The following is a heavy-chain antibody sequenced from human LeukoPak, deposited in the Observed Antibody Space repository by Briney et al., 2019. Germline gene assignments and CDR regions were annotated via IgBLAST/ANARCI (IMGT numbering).Heavy chain of an antibody. J-gene: IGHJ6*02. D-gene: IGHD7-27*01. Sequence: PSETLSLTCTVSGGSISSYYWSWIRQPPGKGLEWIGEINHSGSTNYNPSLKSRVTISVDTSKNQFSLKLSSVTAADTAVYYCARGSHWGRYYYYGMDVWGQGTTVTVSS. CDR3: ARGSHWGRYYYYGMDV. CDR1: GGSISSYY. CDR2: INHSGST. V-gene: IGHV4-34*01.